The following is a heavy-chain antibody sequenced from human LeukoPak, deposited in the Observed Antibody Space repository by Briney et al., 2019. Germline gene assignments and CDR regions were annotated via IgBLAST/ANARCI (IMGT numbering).Heavy chain of an antibody. CDR1: GFTVSSNP. Sequence: GGSLRLSCTVSGFTVSSNPMSWVRQAPGKGLEWVSFIYSDNTHYSDSVKGRFTISRDNSKNTLYLQMNSLRAEDTAVYYCARDRAYCSGGSCSPYYFDYWGQGTLVTVSS. J-gene: IGHJ4*02. V-gene: IGHV3-53*01. CDR3: ARDRAYCSGGSCSPYYFDY. CDR2: IYSDNT. D-gene: IGHD2-15*01.